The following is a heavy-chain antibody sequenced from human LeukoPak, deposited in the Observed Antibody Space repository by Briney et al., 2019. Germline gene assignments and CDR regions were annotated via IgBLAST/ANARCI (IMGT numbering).Heavy chain of an antibody. CDR1: GFTFSSYS. D-gene: IGHD2-21*02. V-gene: IGHV3-21*01. CDR2: ISSSSSYI. CDR3: AREATAYCGGDCSDAFDI. J-gene: IGHJ3*02. Sequence: GGSLRLSCAASGFTFSSYSMNWVRQAPGKGLEWVSSISSSSSYIYYADSVKGRFTISRDNAKNLQYLQMNSLRAEDTAVYYCAREATAYCGGDCSDAFDIWGQGTMVTVSS.